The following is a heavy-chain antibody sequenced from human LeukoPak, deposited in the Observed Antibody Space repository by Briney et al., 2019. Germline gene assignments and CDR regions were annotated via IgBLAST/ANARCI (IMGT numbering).Heavy chain of an antibody. V-gene: IGHV3-21*01. CDR2: ISSSSTYI. CDR3: ARDYGSGNYFLYFDS. CDR1: GFTFISYT. Sequence: GGSLRLSCAASGFTFISYTMNWVRQAPGKGLEWVSCISSSSTYIYYADSVKGRFTISRDNAKNSLSLQMNSLRAEDTAVYYCARDYGSGNYFLYFDSWGQGTLVTVSS. D-gene: IGHD3-10*01. J-gene: IGHJ4*02.